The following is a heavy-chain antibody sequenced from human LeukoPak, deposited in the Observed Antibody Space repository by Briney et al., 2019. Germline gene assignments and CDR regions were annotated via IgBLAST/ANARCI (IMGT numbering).Heavy chain of an antibody. CDR1: GFTFRNYG. CDR2: IYSGGST. Sequence: GGTLRLSCAASGFTFRNYGMSWVRQAPGKGLEWVSFIYSGGSTHYSDSVKGRFTISRDNSKNTLYLQMNSLRAEDTAVYYCARRAGAYSHPYDYWGQGTLVTVSS. CDR3: ARRAGAYSHPYDY. J-gene: IGHJ4*02. V-gene: IGHV3-53*01. D-gene: IGHD4/OR15-4a*01.